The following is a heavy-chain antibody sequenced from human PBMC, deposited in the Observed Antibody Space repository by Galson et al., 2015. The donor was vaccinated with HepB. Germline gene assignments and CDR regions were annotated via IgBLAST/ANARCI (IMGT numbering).Heavy chain of an antibody. CDR3: ARVGYSSSWYDY. Sequence: SETLSLTCTVSGGSISSYYWSWIRQPPGKGLEWIGYIYYSGSTNYNPSLKSRVTISVDTSKNQFSLKLSSVTAADTAVYYCARVGYSSSWYDYWGQGTLVTVSS. J-gene: IGHJ4*02. CDR2: IYYSGST. V-gene: IGHV4-59*01. CDR1: GGSISSYY. D-gene: IGHD6-13*01.